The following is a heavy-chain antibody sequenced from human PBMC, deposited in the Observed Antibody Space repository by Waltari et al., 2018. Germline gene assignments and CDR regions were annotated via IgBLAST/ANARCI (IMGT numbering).Heavy chain of an antibody. Sequence: QVQLVQSGAEVQKPGASVKVSCKASGYTFTSYDINWVRQATGQGLEGMGWMNPNSGNTGYAQKFQGRVTMTRNTSISTAYMERSSLRSEDTAVYYCASGGHCSGGSCSLDYWGQGTLVTVSS. D-gene: IGHD2-15*01. CDR2: MNPNSGNT. J-gene: IGHJ4*02. CDR1: GYTFTSYD. CDR3: ASGGHCSGGSCSLDY. V-gene: IGHV1-8*02.